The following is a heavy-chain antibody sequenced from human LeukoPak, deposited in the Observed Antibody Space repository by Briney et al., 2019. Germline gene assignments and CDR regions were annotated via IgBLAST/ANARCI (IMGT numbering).Heavy chain of an antibody. Sequence: SETLSLTCTVSGGSISSYYWSWIRQPPVKGLEWIGYIYYSGSTNYNPSLKSRVTISVDTSKNQFSLKLSSVTAADTAVYYCARHLVVVTNFDYWGQGTLVAVSS. D-gene: IGHD4-17*01. V-gene: IGHV4-59*08. CDR2: IYYSGST. CDR1: GGSISSYY. CDR3: ARHLVVVTNFDY. J-gene: IGHJ4*02.